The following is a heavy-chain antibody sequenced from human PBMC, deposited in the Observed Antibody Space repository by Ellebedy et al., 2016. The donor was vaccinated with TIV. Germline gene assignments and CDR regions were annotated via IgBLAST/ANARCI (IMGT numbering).Heavy chain of an antibody. CDR2: ISPYNGNT. D-gene: IGHD1-1*01. CDR3: ARRAAHTTTWSSYFDY. CDR1: GYTFTSYD. V-gene: IGHV1-18*01. J-gene: IGHJ4*02. Sequence: ASVKVSXXASGYTFTSYDINWVRQATGQGLEWMGWISPYNGNTDYAQKLQGRLTMTTDTSTGTAYMELRSLRSDDTALYYCARRAAHTTTWSSYFDYWGPGTLVAVSS.